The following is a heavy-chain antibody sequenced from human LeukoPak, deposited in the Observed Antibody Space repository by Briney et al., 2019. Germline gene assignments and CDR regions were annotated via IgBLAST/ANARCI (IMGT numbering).Heavy chain of an antibody. CDR2: IYTSGST. V-gene: IGHV4-4*07. CDR3: TRDTGTTGEVKFDP. D-gene: IGHD4-17*01. CDR1: GGSISSYY. J-gene: IGHJ5*02. Sequence: PSETLSLTCTVSGGSISSYYWSWIRQPAGKGLEWIGRIYTSGSTTYNPSLKSRVTMSVDTSKSQFSLNLMSVTAADTAVYYCTRDTGTTGEVKFDPWGQGTLVTASS.